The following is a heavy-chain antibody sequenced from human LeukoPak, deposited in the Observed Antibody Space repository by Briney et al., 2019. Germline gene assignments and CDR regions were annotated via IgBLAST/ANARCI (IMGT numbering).Heavy chain of an antibody. CDR1: GFTFDDYG. V-gene: IGHV3-20*04. CDR2: INWNGGST. Sequence: GGSLRLSCAVSGFTFDDYGMSWVRQAPGKGLEWVSGINWNGGSTGYADSVKGRFTISRDNAKNFLYVQMNSLRAEDTAVYYCARDRRDPFDYWGQGTLVTVSS. CDR3: ARDRRDPFDY. J-gene: IGHJ4*02.